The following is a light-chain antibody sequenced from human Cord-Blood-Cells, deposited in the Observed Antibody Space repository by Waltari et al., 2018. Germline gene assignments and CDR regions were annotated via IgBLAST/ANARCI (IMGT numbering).Light chain of an antibody. V-gene: IGLV6-57*01. CDR1: SGSIASNN. J-gene: IGLJ3*02. Sequence: NFMLTQPHSVSESPGKTVTSSCTRSSGSIASNNVPWYQQRPGSSPTTVIYEDNQRPSGVPDRFSGSIDSSSNSAYLTISGLKTEDEADYYCQSYDSSNQVFGGGTKLTVL. CDR2: EDN. CDR3: QSYDSSNQV.